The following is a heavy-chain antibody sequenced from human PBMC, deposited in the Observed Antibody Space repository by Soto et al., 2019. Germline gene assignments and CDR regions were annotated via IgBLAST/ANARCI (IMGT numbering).Heavy chain of an antibody. J-gene: IGHJ4*02. V-gene: IGHV1-8*01. D-gene: IGHD6-13*01. CDR3: GRGVRAGIDH. Sequence: ASVKVSCKTSGYSFTSLDINWVRQAPGQGPEWMGWMNPSRGKTGYAQKFQDRVIMTRDTSTSTAYMELRSLRYEDTAVYYCGRGVRAGIDHWGQGTLVTVSS. CDR1: GYSFTSLD. CDR2: MNPSRGKT.